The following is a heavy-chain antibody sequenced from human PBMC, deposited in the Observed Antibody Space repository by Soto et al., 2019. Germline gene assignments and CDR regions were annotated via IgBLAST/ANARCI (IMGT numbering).Heavy chain of an antibody. Sequence: SGPTLVNPTQTLTLTCTFSGFSLSTSGMRVSWIRQPPGKALEWLARIDWDDDKFYSTSLKTRLTISKDTSKNQMVLTMTHMDPVDTATYYCARSYSTVYYGMDVWGQGTTVTFS. V-gene: IGHV2-70*04. CDR1: GFSLSTSGMR. CDR2: IDWDDDK. D-gene: IGHD6-13*01. CDR3: ARSYSTVYYGMDV. J-gene: IGHJ6*02.